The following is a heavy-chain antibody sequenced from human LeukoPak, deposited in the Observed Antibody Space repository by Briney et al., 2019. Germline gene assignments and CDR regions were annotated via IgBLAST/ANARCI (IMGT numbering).Heavy chain of an antibody. CDR2: IYYSGST. Sequence: SETLSLTCAVYGGSFSGYYWSWIRQPPGKGLEWIGYIYYSGSTNYNPSLKSRVTISVDTSKNQFSLKLSSVTAADTAVYYCARGGEDYDSSGYYYYNWFDPWGQGTLVTVSS. CDR3: ARGGEDYDSSGYYYYNWFDP. D-gene: IGHD3-22*01. CDR1: GGSFSGYY. V-gene: IGHV4-59*01. J-gene: IGHJ5*02.